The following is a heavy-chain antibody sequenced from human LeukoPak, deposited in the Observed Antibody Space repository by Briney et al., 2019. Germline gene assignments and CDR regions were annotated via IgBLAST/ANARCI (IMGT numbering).Heavy chain of an antibody. CDR2: IYRGGST. D-gene: IGHD6-19*01. CDR3: ARVYSSGWYFDY. Sequence: PGGSLRLSCAASGFTVSSNYMSWVRQAPGKGLEWVSVIYRGGSTYYADSVKGRFTISRDNSKNTLYLQMNSLRAEDTAVYYCARVYSSGWYFDYWGQGTLVTVSS. CDR1: GFTVSSNY. J-gene: IGHJ4*02. V-gene: IGHV3-53*01.